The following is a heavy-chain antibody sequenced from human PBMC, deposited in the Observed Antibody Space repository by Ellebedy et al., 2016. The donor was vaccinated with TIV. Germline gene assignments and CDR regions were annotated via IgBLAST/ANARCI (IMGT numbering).Heavy chain of an antibody. CDR1: RLTVSNNY. CDR3: ARDGGAARTAPPDY. Sequence: PGGSLRLSCAASRLTVSNNYMRWVRQAPGKGLEWVSIIYRTGDKHYADFVKGRFTISRDNSKNTLYLQMNSLRVEDTAVYYCARDGGAARTAPPDYWGQGTLVTVSS. V-gene: IGHV3-66*01. D-gene: IGHD6-6*01. J-gene: IGHJ4*02. CDR2: IYRTGDK.